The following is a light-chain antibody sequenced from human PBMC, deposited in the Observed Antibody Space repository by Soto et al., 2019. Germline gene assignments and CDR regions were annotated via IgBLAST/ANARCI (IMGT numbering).Light chain of an antibody. Sequence: DIVMTQSPDSLAVSLGERATINCKSSQSVLYSSNNKNYLAWYQQKPGQPPKLLIYWASTRESGVPDRFSGIWSGTDFTLTISSLQAEDVAVDYCQQYYRPWTFGQGTKVEIK. V-gene: IGKV4-1*01. CDR3: QQYYRPWT. CDR1: QSVLYSSNNKNY. CDR2: WAS. J-gene: IGKJ1*01.